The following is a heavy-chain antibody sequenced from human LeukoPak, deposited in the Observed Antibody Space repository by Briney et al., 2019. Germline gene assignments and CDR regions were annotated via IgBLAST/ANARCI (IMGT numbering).Heavy chain of an antibody. CDR3: ARDRARVSDY. Sequence: PGGSLRLSCAASGFIFSTYSMNWVRQAPGKGLEWVSAISSDSNYIYYTDSVKGRFTISRDNAKNSLYLQMNSLRAEDTAVYYCARDRARVSDYWGQGTLVTVSS. CDR2: ISSDSNYI. CDR1: GFIFSTYS. V-gene: IGHV3-21*01. D-gene: IGHD3-22*01. J-gene: IGHJ4*02.